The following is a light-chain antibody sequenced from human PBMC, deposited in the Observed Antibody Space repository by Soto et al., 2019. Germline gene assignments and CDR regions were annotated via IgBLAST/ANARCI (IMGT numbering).Light chain of an antibody. CDR3: QQYGSSPPIT. J-gene: IGKJ5*01. V-gene: IGKV3-20*01. CDR2: GAS. CDR1: QSVSSSY. Sequence: EIVLTQSPGTLSLSPGERATLSCRASQSVSSSYLAWYQQKPGQAPRLLIYGASSRATGIPDRFSGSGSGIDFNLTISRLAPEDFAVYYCQQYGSSPPITFGHGTRLEIK.